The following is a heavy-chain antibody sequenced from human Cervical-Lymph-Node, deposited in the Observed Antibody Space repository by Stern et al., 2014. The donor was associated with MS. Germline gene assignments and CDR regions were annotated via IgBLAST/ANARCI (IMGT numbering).Heavy chain of an antibody. CDR2: IWYDGSNE. Sequence: QVQLVESGGGVVQPGRSLRLSCAAFGFTFSSHGMHWVRQAPGKGLEWVAVIWYDGSNEKYASSVKGRVTISRDNSKNTLYLQMNSLRAEDTAVYYCVAYSSGDNINYWGQGTLVTVSS. CDR1: GFTFSSHG. D-gene: IGHD6-19*01. V-gene: IGHV3-33*01. J-gene: IGHJ4*02. CDR3: VAYSSGDNINY.